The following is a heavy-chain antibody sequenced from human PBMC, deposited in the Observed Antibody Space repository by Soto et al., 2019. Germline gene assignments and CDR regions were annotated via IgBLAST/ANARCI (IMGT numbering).Heavy chain of an antibody. Sequence: GGPLRLSCAASGFTFSSYGMHWVRQAPGKGLEWVAVISYDGSNKYYADSVKGRFTISRDNSKNTLYLQMNSLRAEDTAVYYCAKNTYGSGSYYNWYFDYWGQGTLVTVSS. J-gene: IGHJ4*02. D-gene: IGHD3-10*01. CDR1: GFTFSSYG. V-gene: IGHV3-30*18. CDR2: ISYDGSNK. CDR3: AKNTYGSGSYYNWYFDY.